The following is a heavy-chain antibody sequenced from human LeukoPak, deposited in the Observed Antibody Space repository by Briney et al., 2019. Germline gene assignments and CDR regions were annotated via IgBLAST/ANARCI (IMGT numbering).Heavy chain of an antibody. V-gene: IGHV3-15*01. CDR1: GFTFSNAW. CDR3: TTTRTYYDSWSGYYPFDY. Sequence: PGGSLRLSCAASGFTFSNAWMSWVRQAPGKGLEWVGRIKSKTDGGTTDYAAPVKGRFTISRDDSKNTLYLQMNSLKTEDTAVYYCTTTRTYYDSWSGYYPFDYWGQGTLVTVSS. J-gene: IGHJ4*02. D-gene: IGHD3-3*01. CDR2: IKSKTDGGTT.